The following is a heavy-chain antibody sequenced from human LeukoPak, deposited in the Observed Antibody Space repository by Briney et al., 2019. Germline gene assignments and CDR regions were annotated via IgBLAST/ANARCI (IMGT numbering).Heavy chain of an antibody. Sequence: PGGSLRLSCAASGFTFSDYYMNWIRQAPGKGLEWISYISNSGSTIYYADSMKGRFTISRDNAKNSLYLQMNSLSAEDTAVYYCARNRYSDSSRYLNYWGQGTLVTVSS. CDR2: ISNSGSTI. J-gene: IGHJ4*02. CDR1: GFTFSDYY. V-gene: IGHV3-11*01. D-gene: IGHD3-22*01. CDR3: ARNRYSDSSRYLNY.